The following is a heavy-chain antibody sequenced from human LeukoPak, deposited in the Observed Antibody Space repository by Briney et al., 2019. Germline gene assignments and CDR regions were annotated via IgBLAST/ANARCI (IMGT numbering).Heavy chain of an antibody. Sequence: ASVKVSCKASGYTFTSYDINWVRQATGQGLEWMGWMNPNSGNTGYAQKFQGRVTMTRNTSMSTAYMELSSLRSEDTAVYYCAVDTAMVTPLDYWGQGTLVTVSS. CDR2: MNPNSGNT. J-gene: IGHJ4*02. V-gene: IGHV1-8*01. CDR1: GYTFTSYD. D-gene: IGHD5-18*01. CDR3: AVDTAMVTPLDY.